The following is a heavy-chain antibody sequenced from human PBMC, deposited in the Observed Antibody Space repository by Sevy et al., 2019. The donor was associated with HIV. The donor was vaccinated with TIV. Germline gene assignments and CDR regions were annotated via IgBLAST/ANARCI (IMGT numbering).Heavy chain of an antibody. Sequence: GGSLRLSCEASGFSFRRYAMHWVRQAPGKGLEWLTVISYDGRNEYYVDSVKGRFTISRDNSKNTLYLQMNGLGPEDTAIYYCARDGGGDYFDYWGQGTLVTVSS. D-gene: IGHD3-10*01. J-gene: IGHJ4*02. V-gene: IGHV3-30*04. CDR2: ISYDGRNE. CDR1: GFSFRRYA. CDR3: ARDGGGDYFDY.